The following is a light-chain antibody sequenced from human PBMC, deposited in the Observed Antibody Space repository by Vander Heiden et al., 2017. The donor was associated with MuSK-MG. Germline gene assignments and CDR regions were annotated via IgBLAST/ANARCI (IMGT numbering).Light chain of an antibody. CDR2: NVS. V-gene: IGLV2-14*03. CDR1: PTDIGGSNF. J-gene: IGLJ2*01. Sequence: QSALTQPASVSGSPGQSITISCTGPPTDIGGSNFVSWYPQHPGSVPKLIIFNVSDRPSGVSSRFSGSKSANTASLTVAGVQPEDEADYYCSSYSRTPSPRTDSVIFGGGTKLTV. CDR3: SSYSRTPSPRTDSVI.